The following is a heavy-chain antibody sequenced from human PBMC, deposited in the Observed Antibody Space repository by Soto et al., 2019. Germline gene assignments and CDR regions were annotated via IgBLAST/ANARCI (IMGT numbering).Heavy chain of an antibody. CDR3: ARLSAGYDSSGYYAYY. J-gene: IGHJ4*02. CDR1: GYSFTSYW. V-gene: IGHV5-10-1*01. Sequence: PGESLKISCKGSGYSFTSYWISWVRQMPGKGLEWVGRIDPSDSYTNYSPSFQGHVTISADKSISTAYLQWSSLKASDTAMYYCARLSAGYDSSGYYAYYWGQGTLVTVSS. D-gene: IGHD3-22*01. CDR2: IDPSDSYT.